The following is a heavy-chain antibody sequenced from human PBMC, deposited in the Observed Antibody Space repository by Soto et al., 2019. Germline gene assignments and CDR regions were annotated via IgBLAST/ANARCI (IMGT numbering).Heavy chain of an antibody. Sequence: QVQLVQSGAEVKKPGASVKVSCKASGDPFSNYDMKWVRQATGQGLEWMGWMKPNSGNTGYARKFQGRVTMTRNTSITTVYMELSSLRSEDTAVYYCARGRKGMDVWGQGTTVTVSS. J-gene: IGHJ6*02. V-gene: IGHV1-8*01. CDR1: GDPFSNYD. CDR3: ARGRKGMDV. CDR2: MKPNSGNT.